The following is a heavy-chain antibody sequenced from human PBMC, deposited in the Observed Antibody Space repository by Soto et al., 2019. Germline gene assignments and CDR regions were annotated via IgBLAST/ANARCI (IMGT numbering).Heavy chain of an antibody. V-gene: IGHV1-69*08. D-gene: IGHD2-2*01. Sequence: QVQLVQSGAEVKKPGSSVKVSCKASGGTFSRYSITWVRQAPGHGLEWIGRIIPIFGIASYAQKIQGRVTITADESTSTAYMEVSSLRSDDKAVYYCAREDRDRETGLVPSAIAGMGVWGQGTTVTVSS. CDR3: AREDRDRETGLVPSAIAGMGV. J-gene: IGHJ6*02. CDR2: IIPIFGIA. CDR1: GGTFSRYS.